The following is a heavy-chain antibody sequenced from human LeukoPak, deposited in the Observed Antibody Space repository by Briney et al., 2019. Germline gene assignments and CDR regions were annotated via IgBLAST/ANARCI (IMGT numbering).Heavy chain of an antibody. CDR3: AGVAHYDILTGWFDY. J-gene: IGHJ4*02. D-gene: IGHD3-9*01. CDR2: IYHSGST. V-gene: IGHV4-30-2*01. Sequence: SQTLSLTCAVSGGSISSGGYSWSWIRQPPGKGLEWIGYIYHSGSTYYNPSLKSRVTISVDRSKNQFSLKLSSVTAADTAVYYCAGVAHYDILTGWFDYWGQGTLVTVSS. CDR1: GGSISSGGYS.